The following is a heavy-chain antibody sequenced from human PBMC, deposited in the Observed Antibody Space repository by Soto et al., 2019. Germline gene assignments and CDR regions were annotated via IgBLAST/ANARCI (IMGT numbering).Heavy chain of an antibody. V-gene: IGHV1-8*01. Sequence: ASVKVSCKASGYTFTSCDIPWVRQATGQGLEWMGWMNPNSGNTGYAQKFQGRVTMTRNTSISTAYMELSSLRSEDTAVYYCAREGNYDYIWGTNPYMDGWGKGTTVTVSS. D-gene: IGHD3-16*01. CDR3: AREGNYDYIWGTNPYMDG. CDR1: GYTFTSCD. CDR2: MNPNSGNT. J-gene: IGHJ6*03.